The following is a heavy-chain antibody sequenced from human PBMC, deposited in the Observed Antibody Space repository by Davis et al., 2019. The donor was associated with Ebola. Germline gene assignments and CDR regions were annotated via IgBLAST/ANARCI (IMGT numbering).Heavy chain of an antibody. CDR3: ARGAIAASGNPHLGH. D-gene: IGHD6-13*01. J-gene: IGHJ4*02. V-gene: IGHV1-3*01. CDR1: GYTFTAYS. CDR2: INGGNGNT. Sequence: ASVKVSCKASGYTFTAYSLHWVRQAPGQRLEWMGWINGGNGNTYYSQNFQGRVSITRDTSASTAYMELRSLTSDDTAVYYCARGAIAASGNPHLGHWGQGTLVTVSS.